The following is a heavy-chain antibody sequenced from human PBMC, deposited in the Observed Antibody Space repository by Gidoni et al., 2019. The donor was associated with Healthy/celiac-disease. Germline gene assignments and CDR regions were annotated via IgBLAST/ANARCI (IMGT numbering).Heavy chain of an antibody. V-gene: IGHV4-34*01. Sequence: QVQLQQWGAGLLKPSETLSLTCAVYGGSFSGYYWSWIRQPPGKGLEWIGEINHSGSTNYNPSLKSRVTISVDTSKNQFSLKLSSVTAADTAVYYCASGSGYDDGEVYWGQGTLVTVSS. CDR3: ASGSGYDDGEVY. CDR1: GGSFSGYY. D-gene: IGHD5-12*01. CDR2: INHSGST. J-gene: IGHJ4*02.